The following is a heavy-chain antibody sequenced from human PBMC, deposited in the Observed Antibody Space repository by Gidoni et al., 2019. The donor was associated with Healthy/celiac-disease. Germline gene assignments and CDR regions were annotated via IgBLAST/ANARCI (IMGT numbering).Heavy chain of an antibody. Sequence: EVQLVESGGGLVQPGGSLNLSCAASGFTFSGSAMHWVRQASGKGLEWVGRIRSKANSYATAYAASVKGRFTISRDDSKNTAYLQMNSLKTEDTAVYYCTRFIVVVPAAPHGGDYWGQGTLVTVSS. CDR3: TRFIVVVPAAPHGGDY. CDR2: IRSKANSYAT. J-gene: IGHJ4*02. V-gene: IGHV3-73*02. CDR1: GFTFSGSA. D-gene: IGHD2-2*01.